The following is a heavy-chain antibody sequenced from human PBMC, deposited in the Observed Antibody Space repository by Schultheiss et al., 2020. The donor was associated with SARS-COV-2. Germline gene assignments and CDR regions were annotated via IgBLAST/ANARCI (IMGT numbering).Heavy chain of an antibody. V-gene: IGHV4-31*03. Sequence: SQTLSLTCTVSGGSISSGGYYWSWIRKHPGKGLEWIGYIYYSGSTYYNPSLKSRVTISVDTSKNQFSLKLSSVTAADTAVYYCANGTVSDYFDYWGQGNLVTVSS. D-gene: IGHD4-17*01. CDR1: GGSISSGGYY. CDR3: ANGTVSDYFDY. CDR2: IYYSGST. J-gene: IGHJ4*02.